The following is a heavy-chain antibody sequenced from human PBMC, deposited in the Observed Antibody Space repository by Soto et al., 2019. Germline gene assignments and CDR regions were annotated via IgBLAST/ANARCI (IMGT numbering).Heavy chain of an antibody. Sequence: PXETLSLTCSVSGCSISSGAYAWAWTRQPPGEGLEWVGYIYQSGSTCYNPSLKSRVTIAADRSKNQFSLNLASVTAADTAVYYCARSYSGGDAYFDYWGQETVVTV. J-gene: IGHJ4*02. D-gene: IGHD2-21*02. CDR2: IYQSGST. V-gene: IGHV4-30-2*01. CDR3: ARSYSGGDAYFDY. CDR1: GCSISSGAYA.